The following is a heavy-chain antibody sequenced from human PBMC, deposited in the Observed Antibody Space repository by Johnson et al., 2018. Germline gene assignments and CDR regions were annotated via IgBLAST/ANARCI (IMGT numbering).Heavy chain of an antibody. J-gene: IGHJ3*02. V-gene: IGHV3-30*03. Sequence: QVQLVQSGGGAVQPGRSLRLSCAASGFTFSRYSMHWVRQAPGKGLEWVAVISYDGSNKYYAESGKGRFTISRDNSRNTLYLQMNSLSGEDTAVYYCARSRGSKHWLHDIVDIWGQGTMVTVSS. CDR2: ISYDGSNK. CDR3: ARSRGSKHWLHDIVDI. CDR1: GFTFSRYS. D-gene: IGHD2-15*01.